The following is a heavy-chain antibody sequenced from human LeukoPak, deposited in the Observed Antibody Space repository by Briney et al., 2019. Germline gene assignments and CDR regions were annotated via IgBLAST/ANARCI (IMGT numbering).Heavy chain of an antibody. CDR1: GFTFSSYW. V-gene: IGHV3-7*01. Sequence: PGGSLRLSCAASGFTFSSYWMSWVRQAPGKGLEWVANIKQDGSEKYYVDSMKGRFTISRDNAKNSLYLQMNSLRAEDTAVYYCARGLFSWDSSGYYRPYYFDSWGQGTLVTVSS. CDR3: ARGLFSWDSSGYYRPYYFDS. J-gene: IGHJ4*02. CDR2: IKQDGSEK. D-gene: IGHD3-22*01.